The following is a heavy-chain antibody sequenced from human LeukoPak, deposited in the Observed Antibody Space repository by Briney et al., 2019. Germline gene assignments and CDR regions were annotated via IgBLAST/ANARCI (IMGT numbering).Heavy chain of an antibody. CDR1: GSSFDDYG. CDR3: AKGNTNYYYYGMDV. CDR2: ITWNSGSI. V-gene: IGHV3-9*01. Sequence: GGSLRLSCAASGSSFDDYGMHWVRQAPGKGLEWVSGITWNSGSIGYADSVKGRFTISRDNAKNSLYLQMNSLRAEDTALYYCAKGNTNYYYYGMDVWGQGTTVTVSS. J-gene: IGHJ6*02. D-gene: IGHD5/OR15-5a*01.